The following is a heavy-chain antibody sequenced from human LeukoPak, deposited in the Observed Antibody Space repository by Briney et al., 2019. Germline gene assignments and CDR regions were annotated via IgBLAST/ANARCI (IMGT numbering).Heavy chain of an antibody. Sequence: SETLSLTCTVSGASMSTDAYCWNWIRQPAGEGLEWIGRIYSGGSSTYNPSLKSRVTLSVDTSKNQFALSLSSVTAADTAVYYCASAGHCANGVCRNWFGPWGQGILVTVSS. D-gene: IGHD2-8*01. CDR2: IYSGGSS. V-gene: IGHV4-61*02. J-gene: IGHJ5*02. CDR3: ASAGHCANGVCRNWFGP. CDR1: GASMSTDAYC.